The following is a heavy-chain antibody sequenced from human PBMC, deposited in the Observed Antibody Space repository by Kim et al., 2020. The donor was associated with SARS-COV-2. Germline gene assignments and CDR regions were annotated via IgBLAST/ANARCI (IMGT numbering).Heavy chain of an antibody. CDR3: ARGGYYYGSGSYYYYFDS. D-gene: IGHD3-10*01. CDR1: GFAFSNYA. J-gene: IGHJ4*02. CDR2: ISSNGQST. V-gene: IGHV3-64*01. Sequence: GGSLRLSCAASGFAFSNYAVHWVRQAPGKGLEYVSAISSNGQSTYYANSVKGRFTISRDNSKNTLYLQMGSLGVEDMAVYYCARGGYYYGSGSYYYYFDSGGQGTLVTVSS.